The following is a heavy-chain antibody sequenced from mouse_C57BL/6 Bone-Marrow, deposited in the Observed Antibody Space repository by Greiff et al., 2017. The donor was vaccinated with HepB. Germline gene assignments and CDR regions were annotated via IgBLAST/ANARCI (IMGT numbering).Heavy chain of an antibody. D-gene: IGHD2-3*01. Sequence: QVQLQQPGAELVKPGASVKMSCKASGYTFTSYWITWVKQRPGHGLEWLGDIYPGSGSTNYNETFKSKATLTVDPSSSTAYRQLSSLTSEDSAVYDGARLGDGYYRFAYWGQGTLVTVSA. CDR2: IYPGSGST. CDR1: GYTFTSYW. CDR3: ARLGDGYYRFAY. V-gene: IGHV1-55*01. J-gene: IGHJ3*01.